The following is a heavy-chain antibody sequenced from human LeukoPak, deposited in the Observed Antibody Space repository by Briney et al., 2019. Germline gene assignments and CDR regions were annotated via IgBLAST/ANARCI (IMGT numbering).Heavy chain of an antibody. V-gene: IGHV3-7*01. D-gene: IGHD4-17*01. CDR3: ASSVTTTGFDY. CDR2: INQDGSET. J-gene: IGHJ4*02. CDR1: GFTFSSYW. Sequence: GGSLRLSCAASGFTFSSYWMSWVRQAPGKGLEWVANINQDGSETYYVDSVEGRFTISRDNAKNPLYLQMNSLRAEDTAVYYCASSVTTTGFDYWGQGTLVTVSS.